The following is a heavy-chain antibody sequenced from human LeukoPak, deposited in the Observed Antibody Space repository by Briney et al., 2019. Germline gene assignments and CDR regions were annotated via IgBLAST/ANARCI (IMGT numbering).Heavy chain of an antibody. J-gene: IGHJ4*02. CDR1: GGSISSYY. Sequence: SETLSLTCTVSGGSISSYYWSWIRQPPGKGLEWIGYIYYSGSTNYNPSLKSRVTISVDTSKNQFSLKLSSVTAADTAVYYYARVMSGANDYWGQGTLVTVSS. CDR3: ARVMSGANDY. V-gene: IGHV4-59*01. D-gene: IGHD3-10*01. CDR2: IYYSGST.